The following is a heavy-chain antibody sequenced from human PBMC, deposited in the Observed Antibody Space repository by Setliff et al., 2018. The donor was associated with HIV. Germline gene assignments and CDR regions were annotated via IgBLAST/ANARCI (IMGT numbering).Heavy chain of an antibody. CDR1: GFTFNNAW. Sequence: PGGSLRLSCAASGFTFNNAWMTWVRQAPGKGLEWVGHIKSKTDGGTTDYAAPAEGRFTISRDDSKTTLYLQMNSPKTEDTAVYYCTTEDPWLRFGHWGQGTLVTVSS. CDR3: TTEDPWLRFGH. CDR2: IKSKTDGGTT. J-gene: IGHJ5*02. D-gene: IGHD5-12*01. V-gene: IGHV3-15*01.